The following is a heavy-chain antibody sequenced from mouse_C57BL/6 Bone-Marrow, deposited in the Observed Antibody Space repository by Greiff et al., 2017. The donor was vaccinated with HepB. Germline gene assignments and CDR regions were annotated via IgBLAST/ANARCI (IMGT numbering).Heavy chain of an antibody. CDR3: TTDGYCSSSLMGY. V-gene: IGHV14-4*01. J-gene: IGHJ2*01. Sequence: VQLQQSGAELVRPGASVKLSCTASGFNIKDDYMHWVKQRPEQGLEWIGWIDPENGDTEYASKFQGKATITADTSSNKAYLQLSSLTSEDSAGYYCTTDGYCSSSLMGYWGQGTTLTVSS. CDR2: IDPENGDT. D-gene: IGHD1-1*01. CDR1: GFNIKDDY.